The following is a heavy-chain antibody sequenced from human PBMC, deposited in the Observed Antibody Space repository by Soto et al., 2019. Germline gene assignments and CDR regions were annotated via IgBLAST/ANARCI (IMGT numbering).Heavy chain of an antibody. CDR2: ISSSSSYI. V-gene: IGHV3-21*01. J-gene: IGHJ5*02. D-gene: IGHD3-9*01. CDR1: AFTFSSYS. CDR3: ARDRYDILTGYSKYNWFDP. Sequence: GSLRLSCAASAFTFSSYSMNWVRQAPGKGLEWVSSISSSSSYIYYADSVKGRFTISRDNAKNSLYLQMNSLRAEDTAVYYCARDRYDILTGYSKYNWFDPWGQGTLVTVSS.